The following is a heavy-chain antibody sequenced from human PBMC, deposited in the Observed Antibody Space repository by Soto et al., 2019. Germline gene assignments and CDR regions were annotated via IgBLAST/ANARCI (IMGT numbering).Heavy chain of an antibody. D-gene: IGHD3-10*01. Sequence: QVQLEQSGAEVKKPGSSVKISCKASGGTLSDHGVSWLRQAPGQGLEWVGWTIPVFNTAKYAPKFQGRVTIAADKSTNIDYMELGSLRSDDTAFYYCARGVYGSGNYYTGPSAFDIWGQGTLVIFSS. CDR2: TIPVFNTA. J-gene: IGHJ3*02. V-gene: IGHV1-69*06. CDR3: ARGVYGSGNYYTGPSAFDI. CDR1: GGTLSDHG.